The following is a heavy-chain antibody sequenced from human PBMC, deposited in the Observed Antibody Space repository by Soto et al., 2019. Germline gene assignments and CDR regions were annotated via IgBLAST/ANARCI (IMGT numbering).Heavy chain of an antibody. D-gene: IGHD6-13*01. CDR1: GFTFSSYG. Sequence: GGSLRLSCAASGFTFSSYGMHWVRQAPGKGLEWVAVISYDGSNKYYADSVKGRFTISRDNSKNTLYLQMNSLRAEDTAVYYCAKDRNSSSWYAIYYYYGMDVWGQGTTVTVSS. CDR3: AKDRNSSSWYAIYYYYGMDV. V-gene: IGHV3-30*18. J-gene: IGHJ6*02. CDR2: ISYDGSNK.